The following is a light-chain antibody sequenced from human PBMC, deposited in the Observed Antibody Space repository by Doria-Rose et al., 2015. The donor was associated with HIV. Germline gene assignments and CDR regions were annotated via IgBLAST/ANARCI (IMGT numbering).Light chain of an antibody. CDR2: DGS. CDR3: HQYGTSWT. V-gene: IGKV3-20*01. CDR1: QSFSSTY. J-gene: IGKJ1*01. Sequence: TQSPGTLSLSPGERATLSCRASQSFSSTYLAWYQQKSGQAPNLLIYDGSTRATGIPDRFSASGSGIDFTLTINRLEPEDFALYYCHQYGTSWTFGQGTKVEI.